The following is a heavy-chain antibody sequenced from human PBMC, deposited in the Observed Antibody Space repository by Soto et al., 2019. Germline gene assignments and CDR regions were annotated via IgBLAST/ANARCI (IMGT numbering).Heavy chain of an antibody. CDR1: GGSVSSGSYY. CDR2: IYYSGST. Sequence: SETLSLTCTVSGGSVSSGSYYWSWIRQPPGKGLEWIGYIYYSGSTNYNPSLKSRVTISVDTSKNQFSLKLSSVTAADTAVYYCARGPLEYVYVGGSYPVCDYGGQGPLVPV. V-gene: IGHV4-61*01. D-gene: IGHD3-16*02. J-gene: IGHJ4*02. CDR3: ARGPLEYVYVGGSYPVCDY.